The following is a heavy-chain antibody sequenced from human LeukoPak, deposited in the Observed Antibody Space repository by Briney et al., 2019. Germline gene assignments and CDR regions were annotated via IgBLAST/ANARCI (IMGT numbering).Heavy chain of an antibody. CDR2: IRYDGSNK. D-gene: IGHD2-2*01. V-gene: IGHV3-30*02. CDR3: AKVVTGYCSTTSCPFDS. CDR1: GFTFSTYG. J-gene: IGHJ4*02. Sequence: GGSLTLYCAASGFTFSTYGMEWLRQAPGKGLEWVAYIRYDGSNKNYEDSVKGRFTISRANSNNTLYLQMSSLGAEDTAVYYCAKVVTGYCSTTSCPFDSWGQGTLVTVSS.